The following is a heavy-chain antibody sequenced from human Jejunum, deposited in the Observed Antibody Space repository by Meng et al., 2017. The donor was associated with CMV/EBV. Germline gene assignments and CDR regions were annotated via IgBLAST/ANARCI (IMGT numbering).Heavy chain of an antibody. Sequence: SGYIFPTYYLPWVRRAPGQGPEWMGWIFPDTGETNYAQKFQGRVTMSLDTSITTVYMELSRLRSDDTAVYYCTTTPRGSGTYYVYWGQGTLVTVSS. J-gene: IGHJ4*02. D-gene: IGHD1-26*01. CDR2: IFPDTGET. CDR1: GYIFPTYY. V-gene: IGHV1-2*02. CDR3: TTTPRGSGTYYVY.